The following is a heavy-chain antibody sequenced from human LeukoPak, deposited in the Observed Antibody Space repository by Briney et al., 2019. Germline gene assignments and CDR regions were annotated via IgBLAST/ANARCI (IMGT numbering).Heavy chain of an antibody. D-gene: IGHD3-9*01. CDR3: ARHGPFSSFDWFMDY. Sequence: PSETLSLTCTVSGGSISSSSYYWGWIRQPPGKGLEWIGSIYYSGSTYYNPSLKSRVTISVDTSKNQFSLKLSSVTAADTAVYYCARHGPFSSFDWFMDYWGQGTLVTVSS. CDR2: IYYSGST. J-gene: IGHJ4*02. V-gene: IGHV4-39*01. CDR1: GGSISSSSYY.